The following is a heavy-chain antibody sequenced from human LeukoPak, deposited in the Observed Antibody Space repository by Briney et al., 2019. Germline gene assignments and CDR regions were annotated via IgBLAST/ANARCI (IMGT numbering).Heavy chain of an antibody. CDR3: AKERDTAMVTIDY. J-gene: IGHJ4*02. D-gene: IGHD5-18*01. V-gene: IGHV3-30*02. Sequence: GGSLRLSCAASGFTFSSYGMHWVRQAPGKWLEWVAFIRYDGSNKYSADSVKGRFTISRDNSKNTLYMQMNSLRAEDTAVYYCAKERDTAMVTIDYWGQGTLVTVSS. CDR2: IRYDGSNK. CDR1: GFTFSSYG.